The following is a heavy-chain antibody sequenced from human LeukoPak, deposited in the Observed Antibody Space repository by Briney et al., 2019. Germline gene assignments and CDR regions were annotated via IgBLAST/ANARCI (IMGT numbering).Heavy chain of an antibody. D-gene: IGHD6-13*01. V-gene: IGHV3-48*01. J-gene: IGHJ5*02. CDR2: ISSSSSTI. CDR3: ARSSSSWTRNWFDP. CDR1: GFTFSSYS. Sequence: PGGSLRLSCAASGFTFSSYSMNWVRQAPGKGLEWVSYISSSSSTIYDADSVKGRFTISRDNAKNSLYLQMNSLRAEDTAVYYCARSSSSWTRNWFDPWGQGTLVTVSS.